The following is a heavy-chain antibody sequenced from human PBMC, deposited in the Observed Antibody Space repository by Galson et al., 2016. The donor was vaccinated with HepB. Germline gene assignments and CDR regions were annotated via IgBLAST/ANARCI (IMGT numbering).Heavy chain of an antibody. Sequence: SLRLSCAASGITFSNYAVSWVRQAPGKGLEWVSSISARGDTTNYADSVKGRFTTSRDNSKNTLYLQMNSLRAEDTATYYCVSTGGVWNQFDYWGQGTLVTVSS. V-gene: IGHV3-23*01. D-gene: IGHD1-14*01. J-gene: IGHJ4*02. CDR3: VSTGGVWNQFDY. CDR2: ISARGDTT. CDR1: GITFSNYA.